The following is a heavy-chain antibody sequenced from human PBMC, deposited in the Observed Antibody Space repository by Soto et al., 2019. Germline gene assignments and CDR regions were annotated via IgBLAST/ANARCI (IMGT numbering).Heavy chain of an antibody. D-gene: IGHD2-15*01. Sequence: ASVKVSCKASGGTFSSYAISWVRQAPGQGLEWMGGIIPIFGSANYAQKFQGRVTITADESTSTAYMELSSLRSEDTAVYYCARDCSSGGSCFDYWGQGTLVTVSS. CDR1: GGTFSSYA. CDR2: IIPIFGSA. J-gene: IGHJ4*02. V-gene: IGHV1-69*13. CDR3: ARDCSSGGSCFDY.